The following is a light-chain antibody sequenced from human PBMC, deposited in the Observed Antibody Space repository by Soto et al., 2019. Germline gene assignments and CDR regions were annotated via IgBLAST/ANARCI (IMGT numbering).Light chain of an antibody. CDR1: QSISSW. V-gene: IGKV1-5*03. J-gene: IGKJ4*01. CDR2: KAS. CDR3: QQFNSYL. Sequence: DIQMTQSPSTLSASVGDRVTITCRASQSISSWLAWYQQKPGKAPKLLIYKASSLESGVPSRFSGSGSGTEFTLTISSLQPDDFATYYCQQFNSYLFGGGTKVESK.